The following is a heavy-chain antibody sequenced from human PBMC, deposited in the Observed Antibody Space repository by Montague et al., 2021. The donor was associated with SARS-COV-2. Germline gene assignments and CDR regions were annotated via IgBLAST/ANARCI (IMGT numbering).Heavy chain of an antibody. D-gene: IGHD5-18*01. V-gene: IGHV3-30-3*01. CDR2: ISYDGSNK. Sequence: LRLSCAASGFTFSSYAMHWVRQAPGKGLEWVAVISYDGSNKYYADSVKGRFTISRDNSKNTLYLQMNSLRAEDTAVYYCAREDPVDTLDYWGQGTLVTVSS. CDR1: GFTFSSYA. J-gene: IGHJ4*02. CDR3: AREDPVDTLDY.